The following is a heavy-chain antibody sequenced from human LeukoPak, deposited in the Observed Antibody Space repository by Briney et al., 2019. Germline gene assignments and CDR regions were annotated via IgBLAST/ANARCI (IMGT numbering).Heavy chain of an antibody. CDR2: MSSSGST. V-gene: IGHV4-59*11. CDR1: GGSIGSHY. CDR3: GRDALVGHFSYYYMDV. D-gene: IGHD2-15*01. Sequence: SETLSLTCTVSGGSIGSHYWTWIRQSPVKGLEWIGDMSSSGSTSYSPSLKSRVTISIDTSRTQFSLKLTSVTAADTAVYYCGRDALVGHFSYYYMDVWGKGTTVTVSS. J-gene: IGHJ6*03.